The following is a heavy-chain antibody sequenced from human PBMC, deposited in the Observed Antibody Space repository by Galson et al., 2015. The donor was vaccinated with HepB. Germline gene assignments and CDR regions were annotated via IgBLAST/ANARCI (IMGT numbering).Heavy chain of an antibody. Sequence: LSLTCSVSGGSISGSNSYWAWILQPPGKGLEWIGSIYYSGDPHYNPSLKRRVTISVDPSQDQFSLHLSSVTAADTAVYYCARHVDTVMGGPYYFDFWGQGALVTVSS. CDR3: ARHVDTVMGGPYYFDF. CDR2: IYYSGDP. V-gene: IGHV4-39*01. D-gene: IGHD5-18*01. CDR1: GGSISGSNSY. J-gene: IGHJ4*02.